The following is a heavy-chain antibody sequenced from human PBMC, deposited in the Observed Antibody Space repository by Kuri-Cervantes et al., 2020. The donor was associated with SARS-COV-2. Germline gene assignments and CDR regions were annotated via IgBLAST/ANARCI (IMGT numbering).Heavy chain of an antibody. CDR3: AKDYYDSGNIFQH. Sequence: GESLKISCAASGFTFSSYAMHRVRQAPGKGLEWVAVISYDGSNKYYADSVKGRFTISRDNSKNTLYLQMNSLRAEDTAVYYCAKDYYDSGNIFQHWGQGTLVTVSS. D-gene: IGHD3-22*01. V-gene: IGHV3-30*04. CDR1: GFTFSSYA. J-gene: IGHJ1*01. CDR2: ISYDGSNK.